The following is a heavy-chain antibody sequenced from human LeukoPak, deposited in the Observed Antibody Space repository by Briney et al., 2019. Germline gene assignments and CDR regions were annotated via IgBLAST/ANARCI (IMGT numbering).Heavy chain of an antibody. V-gene: IGHV4-39*02. CDR2: IYYSGST. J-gene: IGHJ3*02. CDR1: GGSISSSSYY. CDR3: ARERTRRHRAFDI. Sequence: SETLSLTCTVSGGSISSSSYYWGWIRQPPGKGLEWIGSIYYSGSTYYNPSLKSRVTISVDTSKNQFSLKLSSVTAADTAVYYCARERTRRHRAFDIWCQGTMVTVSS.